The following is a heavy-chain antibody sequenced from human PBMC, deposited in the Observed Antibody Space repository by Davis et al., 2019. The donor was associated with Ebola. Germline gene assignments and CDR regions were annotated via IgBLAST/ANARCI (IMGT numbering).Heavy chain of an antibody. CDR3: ARSGLSFGVVKYHYGMDV. V-gene: IGHV3-23*01. D-gene: IGHD3-3*01. CDR1: VITFSSYA. J-gene: IGHJ6*04. Sequence: PGGSLRLSCTDSVITFSSYAMTWVRQAPGKGLEWVSAISGSGGSTYYADSVKGRFTISRGNSKKTLYLQMNSLRAEDTAVYYCARSGLSFGVVKYHYGMDVWGKGTTVTVSS. CDR2: ISGSGGST.